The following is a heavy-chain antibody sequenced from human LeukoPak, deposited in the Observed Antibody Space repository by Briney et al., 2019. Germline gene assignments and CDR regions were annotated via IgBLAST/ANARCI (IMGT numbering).Heavy chain of an antibody. J-gene: IGHJ4*02. CDR2: ISRSRSYI. CDR1: GFTLSSYR. V-gene: IGHV3-21*04. Sequence: GGSLRLSCAASGFTLSSYRRNWVGQAQGKGVEGVSSISRSRSYIYYADSVKGRFTISRDNSYNTVSLQMNGLRAEDTAVYYCAKELGYCSSTSCYGSPSYFDYWGQGTLVTVSS. D-gene: IGHD2-2*01. CDR3: AKELGYCSSTSCYGSPSYFDY.